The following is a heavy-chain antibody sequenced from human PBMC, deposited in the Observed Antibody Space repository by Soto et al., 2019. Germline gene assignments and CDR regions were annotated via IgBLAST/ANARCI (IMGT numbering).Heavy chain of an antibody. D-gene: IGHD5-12*01. J-gene: IGHJ4*02. Sequence: PGESLKISCIASVYSFTSQWIGWVRQMPGKGLEWMGLIFPGDSDTRYSPSFQGQVTISADKSISTAFLQWSSLKASDTAMYNCARLVDGYPGYWGQGTLVTVSS. CDR2: IFPGDSDT. CDR1: VYSFTSQW. CDR3: ARLVDGYPGY. V-gene: IGHV5-51*01.